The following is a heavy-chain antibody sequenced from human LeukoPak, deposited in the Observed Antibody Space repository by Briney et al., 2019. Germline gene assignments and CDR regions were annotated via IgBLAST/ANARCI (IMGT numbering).Heavy chain of an antibody. Sequence: GGSLGLSCAASGFTFSSYGMHWVRQAPGKGLEWVTFIRYDGTNKYYADSVEGRFTISRDNSKNTMYLQMNSLRAEDTAVYFCAKDAIDTHPLYFDYWGQGTLVTVSS. CDR3: AKDAIDTHPLYFDY. D-gene: IGHD2-2*02. CDR1: GFTFSSYG. V-gene: IGHV3-30*02. CDR2: IRYDGTNK. J-gene: IGHJ4*02.